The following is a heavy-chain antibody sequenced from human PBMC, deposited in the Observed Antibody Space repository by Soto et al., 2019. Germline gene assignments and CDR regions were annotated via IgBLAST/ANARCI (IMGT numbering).Heavy chain of an antibody. CDR1: GYTFTSYG. Sequence: ASVKVSCKASGYTFTSYGISWVRRAPGQGLEWMGWISAYNGNTNYAQKLQGRVTMTTDTSTSTAYMELRSLRSDDTAVYYCARDHGGSGWYFPFDIWGQGTMVTVSS. V-gene: IGHV1-18*01. CDR2: ISAYNGNT. J-gene: IGHJ3*02. CDR3: ARDHGGSGWYFPFDI. D-gene: IGHD6-19*01.